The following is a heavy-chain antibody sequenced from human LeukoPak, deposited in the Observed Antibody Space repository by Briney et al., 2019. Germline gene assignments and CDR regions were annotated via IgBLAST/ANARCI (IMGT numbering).Heavy chain of an antibody. V-gene: IGHV3-23*01. D-gene: IGHD3-22*01. CDR2: ISGSGGAGST. J-gene: IGHJ4*02. CDR3: AKEGIHDVSGFYYYGIDY. CDR1: GFTFSSYA. Sequence: GGSLRLSCAASGFTFSSYAMSWVRQAPGKGLEWVSAISGSGGAGSTSYADSVKGRFTISRDNAKNTLDLQMNSLTADDTAVYYCAKEGIHDVSGFYYYGIDYWGQGTQVTVSS.